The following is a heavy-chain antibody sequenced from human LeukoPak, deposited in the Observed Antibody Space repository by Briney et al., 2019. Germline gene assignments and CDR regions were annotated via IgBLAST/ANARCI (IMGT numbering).Heavy chain of an antibody. J-gene: IGHJ4*02. V-gene: IGHV3-48*03. CDR1: GFTFSSYE. CDR3: ARVQYGSGSYSVDY. D-gene: IGHD3-10*01. Sequence: PGGSLRLSCAASGFTFSSYEMNWVRQAPGKGLEWVSYISSSGSTIYYADSVKGRFTISRDNAKNSLYLQMKSLRAEDTAVYYCARVQYGSGSYSVDYWGQGTLVTVSS. CDR2: ISSSGSTI.